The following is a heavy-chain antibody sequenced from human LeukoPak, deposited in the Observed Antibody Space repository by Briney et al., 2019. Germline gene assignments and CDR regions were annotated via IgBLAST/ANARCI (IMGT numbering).Heavy chain of an antibody. V-gene: IGHV1-2*02. CDR3: ARESPGGWELLYNTLDY. CDR2: INPNSGGT. CDR1: GYTFTGYY. J-gene: IGHJ4*02. Sequence: GASVKVSCKSSGYTFTGYYMHWVRQAPGQGLEWMGWINPNSGGTNYAQKFQGRVTMTRDTSISTAYMELSRLRSDDTAVYYCARESPGGWELLYNTLDYWGQGTLVTVSS. D-gene: IGHD2-15*01.